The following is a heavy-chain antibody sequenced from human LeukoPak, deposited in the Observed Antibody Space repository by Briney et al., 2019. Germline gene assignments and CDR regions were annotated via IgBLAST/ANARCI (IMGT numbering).Heavy chain of an antibody. V-gene: IGHV1-18*01. D-gene: IGHD3-3*01. CDR2: ISAVNDDR. J-gene: IGHJ5*02. CDR1: GYRFTSSA. CDR3: ARALSADYDFWSGNSNWFDP. Sequence: ASVKVSCKTSGYRFTSSAISWVRQAPGQGLEWMGYISAVNDDREFAQRLKDRLTMTTDTSTSTAYMELRSLRSDDTAVYYCARALSADYDFWSGNSNWFDPWGQGTLVTVSS.